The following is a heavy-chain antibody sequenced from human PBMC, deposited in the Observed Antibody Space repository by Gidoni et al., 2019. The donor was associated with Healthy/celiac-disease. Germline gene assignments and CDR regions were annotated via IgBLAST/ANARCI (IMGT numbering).Heavy chain of an antibody. Sequence: LEWVSYISSSSSTIYYADSVKGRFTISRDNAKNSLYLQMNSLRAEDTAVYYCARAYYDFWSGYTSPIDYWGQGTLVTVSS. J-gene: IGHJ4*02. CDR3: ARAYYDFWSGYTSPIDY. CDR2: ISSSSSTI. D-gene: IGHD3-3*01. V-gene: IGHV3-48*01.